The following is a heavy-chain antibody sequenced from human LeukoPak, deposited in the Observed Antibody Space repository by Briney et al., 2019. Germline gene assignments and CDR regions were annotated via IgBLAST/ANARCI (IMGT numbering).Heavy chain of an antibody. J-gene: IGHJ4*02. CDR1: GGTFSSYA. CDR3: ASRIAAAGTPFDY. D-gene: IGHD6-13*01. Sequence: ASVKVSCKASGGTFSSYAITWVRQAPGQGLEWMGGIIPIFGTANYAQEFQGRVTITTDESTSTAYMELSSLRSEDTAVYYCASRIAAAGTPFDYWGQGTLVTVSS. V-gene: IGHV1-69*05. CDR2: IIPIFGTA.